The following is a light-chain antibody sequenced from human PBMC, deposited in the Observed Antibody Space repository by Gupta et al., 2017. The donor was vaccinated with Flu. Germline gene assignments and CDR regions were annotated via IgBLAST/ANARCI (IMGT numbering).Light chain of an antibody. CDR1: QNVGDS. CDR2: GAS. J-gene: IGKJ4*01. CDR3: QQYNTWPPLT. Sequence: ATLSVSPGEGATLSCRASQNVGDSLAWYQQKPGQAPRLLIFGASTRATGIPASFSGSESGTEFTLTISSLQSEDFAVYYCQQYNTWPPLTFGGGTNVEIK. V-gene: IGKV3-15*01.